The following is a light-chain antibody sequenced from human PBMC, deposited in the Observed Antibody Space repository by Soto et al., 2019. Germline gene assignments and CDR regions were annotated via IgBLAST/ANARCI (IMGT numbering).Light chain of an antibody. CDR1: QSVSSY. Sequence: EIVLTQSPATLSLSPGERATLSCRASQSVSSYLAWYQQKPGQAPRLLIYDASNRATGIPARFSGSGSGTDFSLTISRLESEDFAVYYCQQYGSSPLTFGGGTKVEIK. J-gene: IGKJ4*01. V-gene: IGKV3-11*01. CDR3: QQYGSSPLT. CDR2: DAS.